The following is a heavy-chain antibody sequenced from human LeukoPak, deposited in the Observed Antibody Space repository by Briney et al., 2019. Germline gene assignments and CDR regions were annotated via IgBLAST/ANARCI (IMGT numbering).Heavy chain of an antibody. Sequence: SETLSLTCTVSGGSISSSSYYWGWIRQPPGKGLEWIGSIYYSGSTYYNPSLKSRVTISVDTSKNQFSLKLSSVTAADTAVYYCARPGYYDILTGYYAFDYWGQGTLVTVSS. V-gene: IGHV4-39*01. D-gene: IGHD3-9*01. J-gene: IGHJ4*02. CDR2: IYYSGST. CDR1: GGSISSSSYY. CDR3: ARPGYYDILTGYYAFDY.